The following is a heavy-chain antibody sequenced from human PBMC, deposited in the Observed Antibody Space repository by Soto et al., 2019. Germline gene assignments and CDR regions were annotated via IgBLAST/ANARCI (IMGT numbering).Heavy chain of an antibody. CDR1: GSSLSSIYW. D-gene: IGHD6-13*01. CDR3: GGIAAAGTRFDS. J-gene: IGHJ4*02. CDR2: IYHSGST. V-gene: IGHV4-4*02. Sequence: PSETLSLTCAVSGSSLSSIYWWSWVRQPPGKGLEWIGEIYHSGSTNYNPSLKSRVTISVDKSKNQFSLKLSSVTAADTAVYYCGGIAAAGTRFDSWGQGTLVTVSS.